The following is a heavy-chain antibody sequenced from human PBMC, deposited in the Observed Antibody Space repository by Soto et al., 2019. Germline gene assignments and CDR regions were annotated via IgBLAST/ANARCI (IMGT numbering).Heavy chain of an antibody. D-gene: IGHD3-3*01. CDR2: IVVGSGNT. J-gene: IGHJ4*02. CDR3: AADYGFWSGYPNFYY. CDR1: GFAFTSSA. Sequence: VKVSCKASGFAFTSSAMQWVRQARGQRLEWIGWIVVGSGNTNYAQKFQERVTITRDMSTSTAYMELSSLRSEDTAVYYCAADYGFWSGYPNFYYRGQGTLDTVSA. V-gene: IGHV1-58*02.